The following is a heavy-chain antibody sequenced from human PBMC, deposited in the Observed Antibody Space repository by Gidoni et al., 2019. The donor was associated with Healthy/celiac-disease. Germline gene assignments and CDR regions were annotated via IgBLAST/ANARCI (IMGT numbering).Heavy chain of an antibody. J-gene: IGHJ4*02. CDR2: IIPILGIA. D-gene: IGHD3-22*01. Sequence: HVQLVQSGAEVKKPGSSAKVSCKASGSTFSSYTISWVRQAPGQGLEWIGRIIPILGIANCAQKFQGRVTITADKSTSTAYMELSSLRSEDTAVYYCARGVDDSSGYPIGPDYWGQGTLVTVSS. CDR1: GSTFSSYT. CDR3: ARGVDDSSGYPIGPDY. V-gene: IGHV1-69*02.